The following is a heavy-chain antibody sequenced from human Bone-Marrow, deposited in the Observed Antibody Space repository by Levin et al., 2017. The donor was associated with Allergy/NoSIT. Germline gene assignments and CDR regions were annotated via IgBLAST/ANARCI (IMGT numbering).Heavy chain of an antibody. Sequence: SETLSLTCAVYGGSFSGYYWSWIRQPPGKGLEWIGEINHSGSTNYNPSLKSRVTISVDTSKNQFSLKLSSVTAADTAVYYCARLCLPRSDGKYCSSTSCFTSGYFDYWGQGTLVTVSS. CDR3: ARLCLPRSDGKYCSSTSCFTSGYFDY. CDR2: INHSGST. V-gene: IGHV4-34*01. CDR1: GGSFSGYY. D-gene: IGHD2-2*01. J-gene: IGHJ4*02.